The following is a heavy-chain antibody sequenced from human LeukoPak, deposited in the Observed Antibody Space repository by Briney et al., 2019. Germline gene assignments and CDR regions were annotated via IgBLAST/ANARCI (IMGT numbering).Heavy chain of an antibody. J-gene: IGHJ4*02. D-gene: IGHD6-19*01. CDR2: IYSGGST. Sequence: GGSLRLSCAASGFTVSSNYMSWVRQAPGKGLEWVSVIYSGGSTYYADSVKGRFTISRDNSKNTLYLQMNSLRAEDTAVYYCANEYSSGWFQGLDYWGQGTLVTVSS. CDR3: ANEYSSGWFQGLDY. CDR1: GFTVSSNY. V-gene: IGHV3-66*01.